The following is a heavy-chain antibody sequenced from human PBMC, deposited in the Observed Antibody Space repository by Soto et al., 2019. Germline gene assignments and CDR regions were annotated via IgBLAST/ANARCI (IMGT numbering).Heavy chain of an antibody. Sequence: SETLSLTCTVSGESIATGAFYWSWIRLQSGKGPEWIGSIFYAGDTYYNPSLKSRVEISLDGSQNQFSLNLRSVTDADTAVYYCAREGDYRTWFDPWGQGTQVTVSS. CDR1: GESIATGAFY. CDR3: AREGDYRTWFDP. V-gene: IGHV4-31*03. CDR2: IFYAGDT. D-gene: IGHD4-17*01. J-gene: IGHJ5*02.